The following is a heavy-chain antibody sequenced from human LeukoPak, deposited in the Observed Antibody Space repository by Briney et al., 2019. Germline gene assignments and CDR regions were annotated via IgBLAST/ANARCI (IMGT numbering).Heavy chain of an antibody. CDR1: GGSFSGYY. D-gene: IGHD2-21*02. CDR3: ARGLDVVVTAIPTWYFDL. Sequence: SETLSLTCAVYGGSFSGYYWSWIRQPPGKGLEWIGEINHSGSTNYNPSLKSRVTISVDTSKNQFSLKLSSVTAADTAVYYCARGLDVVVTAIPTWYFDLWGRGTLVTVSS. J-gene: IGHJ2*01. CDR2: INHSGST. V-gene: IGHV4-34*01.